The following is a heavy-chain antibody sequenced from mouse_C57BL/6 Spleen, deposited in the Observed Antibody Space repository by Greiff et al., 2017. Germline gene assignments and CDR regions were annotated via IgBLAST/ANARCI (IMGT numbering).Heavy chain of an antibody. V-gene: IGHV1-54*01. J-gene: IGHJ4*01. D-gene: IGHD2-5*01. Sequence: VQLQQSRAELVRPGSSVTVSCKASGYSFTNYLIEWVKQRPGQGLEWIGVINPGSGGTNYNEKFKGKATLTADKSSRTAYMQLSRLTSEDSAVYFCDRETYYSNSYAIDYWGEVTSAIVSS. CDR2: INPGSGGT. CDR1: GYSFTNYL. CDR3: DRETYYSNSYAIDY.